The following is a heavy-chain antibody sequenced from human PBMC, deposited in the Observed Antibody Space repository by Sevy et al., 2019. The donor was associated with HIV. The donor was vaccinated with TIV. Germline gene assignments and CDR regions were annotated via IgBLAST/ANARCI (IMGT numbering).Heavy chain of an antibody. V-gene: IGHV3-11*01. CDR3: ARASESRTTVDKTSAFDI. J-gene: IGHJ3*02. Sequence: GGSLRLSCAASGLTFSDCFMSWVRQAPGKGLEWISYISHTGKTIYYADSVKGRFTISRDNANNLVFLQMNSLRAEDTAIYYCARASESRTTVDKTSAFDIWGQGTMVTVSS. CDR1: GLTFSDCF. CDR2: ISHTGKTI. D-gene: IGHD4-4*01.